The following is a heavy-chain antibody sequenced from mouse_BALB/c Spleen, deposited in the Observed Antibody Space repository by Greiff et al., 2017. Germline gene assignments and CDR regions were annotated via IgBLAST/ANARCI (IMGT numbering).Heavy chain of an antibody. CDR1: GFTFSSFG. CDR3: ARGWDNYFDY. V-gene: IGHV5-17*02. J-gene: IGHJ2*01. Sequence: EVKLMESGGGLVQPGGSRKLSCAASGFTFSSFGMHWVRQAPEKGLEWVAYISSGSSTIYYADTVKGRFSISRDNPKNTLFLQMTSLRSEDTAMYYCARGWDNYFDYWGQGTTLTVSS. CDR2: ISSGSSTI. D-gene: IGHD3-3*01.